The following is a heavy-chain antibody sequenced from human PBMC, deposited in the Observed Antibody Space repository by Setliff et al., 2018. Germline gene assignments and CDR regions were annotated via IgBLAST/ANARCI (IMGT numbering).Heavy chain of an antibody. Sequence: SETLSLTCTVSGGSISSYYWSWIRQPAGKGLEWIGHIYIGGSANYNPSLKSRVTMSIDTSKNQFSLKLSSVTAADTAVYYCASPNYYDSSGYYDYWGQGTLVTVSS. CDR3: ASPNYYDSSGYYDY. D-gene: IGHD3-22*01. J-gene: IGHJ4*02. V-gene: IGHV4-4*07. CDR2: IYIGGSA. CDR1: GGSISSYY.